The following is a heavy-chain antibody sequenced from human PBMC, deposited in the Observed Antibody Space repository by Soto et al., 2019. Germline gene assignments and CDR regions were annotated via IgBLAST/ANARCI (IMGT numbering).Heavy chain of an antibody. CDR3: AKGRQQWLPGSAFDI. V-gene: IGHV3-9*01. D-gene: IGHD6-19*01. CDR2: ISWNSGSI. CDR1: GFTFDDYA. J-gene: IGHJ3*02. Sequence: EVQLVESGGGLVQPGRSLRLSCAASGFTFDDYAMHWVRQAPGKGLEWVSGISWNSGSIGYADSVKGRFTISRDNAKNSLYLQMNSLRAEDTALYYCAKGRQQWLPGSAFDIWGQGTMVTVSS.